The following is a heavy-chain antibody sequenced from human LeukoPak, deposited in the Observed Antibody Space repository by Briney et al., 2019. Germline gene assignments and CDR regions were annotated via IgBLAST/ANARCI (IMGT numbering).Heavy chain of an antibody. V-gene: IGHV4-39*01. CDR3: ARRGVGATIDY. CDR2: ILYTGRT. J-gene: IGHJ4*02. CDR1: GGSISSSRFY. D-gene: IGHD1-26*01. Sequence: PSETLSLTCTVSGGSISSSRFYWAWIRQPPGKGLEWIGSILYTGRTFYNPSLKSRVTISVDTSKNQFSLRLGSVTASDTAVYYCARRGVGATIDYWGQGTLVTVSS.